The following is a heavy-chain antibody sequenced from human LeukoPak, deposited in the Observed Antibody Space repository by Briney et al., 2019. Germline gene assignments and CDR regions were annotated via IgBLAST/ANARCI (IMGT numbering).Heavy chain of an antibody. Sequence: WASVKVSCKASGYTFTSYGISWVRQAPGQGLEWMGWISAYNGNTNYAQKLQGRVTMTTDTSTSTAYMELRSLRSDDTAVYYCARVSQLYSIAVAGTGVFDYWGQGTLVTVSS. V-gene: IGHV1-18*01. CDR2: ISAYNGNT. D-gene: IGHD6-19*01. J-gene: IGHJ4*02. CDR3: ARVSQLYSIAVAGTGVFDY. CDR1: GYTFTSYG.